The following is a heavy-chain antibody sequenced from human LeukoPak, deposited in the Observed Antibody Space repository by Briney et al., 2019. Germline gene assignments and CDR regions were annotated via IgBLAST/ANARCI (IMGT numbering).Heavy chain of an antibody. CDR1: GYTFTGYY. CDR2: INPNGGST. V-gene: IGHV1-46*01. D-gene: IGHD3-16*01. Sequence: HGASVKVSCKASGYTFTGYYIHWVRQAPGQGLEWVGLINPNGGSTGYAQRFQGRVTVTTDTSTSTVYMELNSLGSEDTAVYYCARERRAWGEDFWGQGTLVTVSS. J-gene: IGHJ4*02. CDR3: ARERRAWGEDF.